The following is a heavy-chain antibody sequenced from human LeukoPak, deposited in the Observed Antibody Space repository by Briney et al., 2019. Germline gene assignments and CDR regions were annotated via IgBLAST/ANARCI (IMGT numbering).Heavy chain of an antibody. Sequence: PSETLSLTCTVSGGSISSNTYYWGWIRQPPGKGLEWIGNIYYTGSTNYNLSLKSRVTISVDTSKNQFSLKLSSVTAADTAVYYCARRRKDFGVAIMGAFDIWGQGTMVTVSS. D-gene: IGHD3-3*01. J-gene: IGHJ3*02. CDR3: ARRRKDFGVAIMGAFDI. CDR1: GGSISSNTYY. CDR2: IYYTGST. V-gene: IGHV4-39*07.